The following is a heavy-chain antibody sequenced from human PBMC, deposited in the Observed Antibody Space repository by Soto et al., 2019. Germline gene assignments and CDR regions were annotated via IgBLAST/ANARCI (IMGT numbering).Heavy chain of an antibody. V-gene: IGHV4-34*01. CDR3: GRGGSRVNWFDP. Sequence: SETLSLTCAVYGGSFSGYYWSWIRQPPGKGLEWIGEINHSGSTNYNPSLKSRVTISVDTSKNQFSLKLSSVTAADTAVYYCGRGGSRVNWFDPWGQGTLVTVSS. D-gene: IGHD6-6*01. J-gene: IGHJ5*02. CDR2: INHSGST. CDR1: GGSFSGYY.